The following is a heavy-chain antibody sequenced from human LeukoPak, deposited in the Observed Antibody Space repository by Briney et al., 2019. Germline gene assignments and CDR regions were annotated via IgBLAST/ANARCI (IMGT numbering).Heavy chain of an antibody. V-gene: IGHV1-8*01. CDR2: MNPNSGNT. J-gene: IGHJ4*02. CDR3: ARGRAAAYSIDY. D-gene: IGHD6-13*01. Sequence: GASVKVSCKASGYTFTSYDINWVRQATGLGLEWMGWMNPNSGNTGYAQKFQGRVTMTRNTSISTAYMELSSLRSEDTAVYYCARGRAAAYSIDYWGQGTLVTVSS. CDR1: GYTFTSYD.